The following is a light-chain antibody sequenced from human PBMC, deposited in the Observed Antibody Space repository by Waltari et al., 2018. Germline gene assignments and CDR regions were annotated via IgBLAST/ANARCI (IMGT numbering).Light chain of an antibody. CDR3: AAWDDSLNGQV. J-gene: IGLJ3*02. Sequence: QSVLTQPPSASGTPGQRVTISCSGSSSNLGSNTVNWYQQFPGTSPRLLVYTNEQRPSGVPARFSAARSGTSASLAISGLRSEDEADYYCAAWDDSLNGQVFGGGTKLTIL. V-gene: IGLV1-44*01. CDR1: SSNLGSNT. CDR2: TNE.